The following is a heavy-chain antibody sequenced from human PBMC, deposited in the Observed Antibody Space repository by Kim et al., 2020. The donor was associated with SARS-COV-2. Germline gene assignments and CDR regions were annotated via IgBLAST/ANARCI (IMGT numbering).Heavy chain of an antibody. Sequence: GESLKISCKGSGYGFTSYWIGWVRQMPGKGLEWMGTIYPGDSDTRYSPSFQGQVTISADKSISTAYLQWSSLKASDTAMYYCARLSNNIVVVVAASQNWFDPSGQGTLVTVSS. D-gene: IGHD2-15*01. J-gene: IGHJ5*02. CDR3: ARLSNNIVVVVAASQNWFDP. V-gene: IGHV5-51*01. CDR2: IYPGDSDT. CDR1: GYGFTSYW.